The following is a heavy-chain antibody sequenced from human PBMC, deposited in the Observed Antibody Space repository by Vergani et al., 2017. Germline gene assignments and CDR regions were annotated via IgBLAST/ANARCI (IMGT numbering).Heavy chain of an antibody. CDR2: FYHSDT. CDR1: GYLIVSGHY. Sequence: QVQLQQSGPGLVKPSETLSLNCAVSGYLIVSGHYWTCIRQPPGKGLEWIGSFYHSDTSYNPSLKSRVTISFDLSKNQVSLNLASVTAADTAVYYCARRAVHYVSGRLYNGIDHWGQGTLVTVSS. D-gene: IGHD3-10*01. CDR3: ARRAVHYVSGRLYNGIDH. J-gene: IGHJ4*02. V-gene: IGHV4-38-2*01.